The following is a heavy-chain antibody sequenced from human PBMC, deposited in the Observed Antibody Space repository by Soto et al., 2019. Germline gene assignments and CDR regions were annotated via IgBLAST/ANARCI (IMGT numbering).Heavy chain of an antibody. Sequence: GGSLRLSCASSGFTFSTYTMNWVRQAPGEGLEWVSSINGRGNYIYYAESVKGRFTISRDSAKNSLYLQMDRLRAEDTALYYCVREDGKVGTNSAFDYWGLGALVTVSS. CDR3: VREDGKVGTNSAFDY. CDR1: GFTFSTYT. J-gene: IGHJ4*02. D-gene: IGHD1-26*01. V-gene: IGHV3-21*01. CDR2: INGRGNYI.